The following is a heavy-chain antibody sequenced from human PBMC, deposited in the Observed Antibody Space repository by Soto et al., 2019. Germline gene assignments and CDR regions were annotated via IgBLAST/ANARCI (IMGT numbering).Heavy chain of an antibody. CDR2: INHSGST. D-gene: IGHD6-13*01. Sequence: SETLSLTCAVYGGSFSGYYWSWIRQHPGKGLEWIGEINHSGSTNYNPSLKSRVTISVDTSKNQFSLKLSSVTAEDTAVYYCAKDLAAAGSYGMDVWGQGTTVTVSS. J-gene: IGHJ6*02. V-gene: IGHV4-34*01. CDR3: AKDLAAAGSYGMDV. CDR1: GGSFSGYY.